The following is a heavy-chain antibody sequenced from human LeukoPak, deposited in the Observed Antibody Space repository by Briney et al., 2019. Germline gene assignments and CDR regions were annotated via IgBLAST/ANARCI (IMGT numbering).Heavy chain of an antibody. CDR3: ARQTGEDWFGELTYYFDY. V-gene: IGHV4-39*07. D-gene: IGHD3-10*01. J-gene: IGHJ4*02. CDR2: IYYSGSP. Sequence: PSETLSLTCTVSGGFISSSSFYWVWIRQPPGKGLEWIGSIYYSGSPYYNPSLNGRVSISVDTPETQFSLKLSSVTAADTAVYYCARQTGEDWFGELTYYFDYWGQGTLVTVSS. CDR1: GGFISSSSFY.